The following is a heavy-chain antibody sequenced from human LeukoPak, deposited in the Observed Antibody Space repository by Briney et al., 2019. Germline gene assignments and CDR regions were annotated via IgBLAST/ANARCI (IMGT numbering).Heavy chain of an antibody. Sequence: PSETLSLTCAVYGGSFSRYYWSWIRQPPGKGLEWIGEINHSGSTNYNPSLKSRVTISVDTSKNQFSLKLSSVTAADTAVYYCARARPVRGVIIGYYYYYMDVWGKGTTVTVSS. J-gene: IGHJ6*03. V-gene: IGHV4-34*01. CDR3: ARARPVRGVIIGYYYYYMDV. D-gene: IGHD3-10*01. CDR2: INHSGST. CDR1: GGSFSRYY.